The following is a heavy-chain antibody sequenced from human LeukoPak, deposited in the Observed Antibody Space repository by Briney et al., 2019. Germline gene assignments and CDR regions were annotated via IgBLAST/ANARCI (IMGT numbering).Heavy chain of an antibody. CDR3: AKANWKDFWESTYYFDS. CDR1: GVTFDDDA. CDR2: ISCNGGSI. J-gene: IGHJ4*02. Sequence: GGSLRLSCAASGVTFDDDAMHGGRQAPGKGLEWVSGISCNGGSIGYAHSVKGRFTISRDNAKNSLYRQRNRLRAEDTALYSCAKANWKDFWESTYYFDSWGPGTLVTVSS. D-gene: IGHD3-3*01. V-gene: IGHV3-9*01.